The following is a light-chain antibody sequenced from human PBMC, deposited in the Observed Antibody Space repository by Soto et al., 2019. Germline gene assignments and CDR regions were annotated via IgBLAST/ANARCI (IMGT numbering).Light chain of an antibody. CDR2: DAS. V-gene: IGKV1-5*01. J-gene: IGKJ4*01. CDR3: QQYSSYSLT. Sequence: DIPMTQSLSTVSATVGDRVTISCRASQSVSAWLAWYQQKPGKAPKLLISDASSLKSGVPSRFSGSGYGTEFTLTISSLQPEDFATYYCQQYSSYSLTFAGGAKVDI. CDR1: QSVSAW.